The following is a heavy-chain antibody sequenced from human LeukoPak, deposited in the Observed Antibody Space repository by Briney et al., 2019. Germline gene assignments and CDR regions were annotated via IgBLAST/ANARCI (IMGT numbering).Heavy chain of an antibody. CDR2: ISRSGSTI. Sequence: GGSLRLSCAASGFTFSSYEMNWVRQAPGKGLGWVSYISRSGSTIYYADSVKGRFTISRDNAKNSLYLQMNSLRAEDTAVYYCARDRYTAKDYGMDVWGQGTTVTVSS. V-gene: IGHV3-48*03. CDR3: ARDRYTAKDYGMDV. D-gene: IGHD5-18*01. J-gene: IGHJ6*02. CDR1: GFTFSSYE.